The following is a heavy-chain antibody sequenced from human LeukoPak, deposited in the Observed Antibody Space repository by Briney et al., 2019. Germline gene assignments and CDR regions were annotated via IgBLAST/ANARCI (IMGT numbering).Heavy chain of an antibody. V-gene: IGHV1-18*01. CDR1: GGTFSSYA. CDR2: ISASNGNT. D-gene: IGHD1-26*01. Sequence: ASVKVSRKASGGTFSSYAISWVRQAPGQGLEWMGWISASNGNTNYAQKLHGRVTMTTDTSTNTVYMELRSLRFDDTAVYYCARDLAGVVGVTAWFDPWGQGTLVTVSS. J-gene: IGHJ5*02. CDR3: ARDLAGVVGVTAWFDP.